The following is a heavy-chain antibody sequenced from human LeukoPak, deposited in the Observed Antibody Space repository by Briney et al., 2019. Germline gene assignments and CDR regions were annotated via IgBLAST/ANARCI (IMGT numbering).Heavy chain of an antibody. CDR2: IYYSGST. D-gene: IGHD5-12*01. J-gene: IGHJ6*02. Sequence: SQTLSLTCTVSGGSISSGGYYWSWIRQHPGKGLEWIGYIYYSGSTYYNPSLKSRVTISVDTSKNQFSLKLSSVTAADTAMYYCARERYSGYDYYYYYGMDVWGQGTTVTVSS. CDR1: GGSISSGGYY. CDR3: ARERYSGYDYYYYYGMDV. V-gene: IGHV4-31*03.